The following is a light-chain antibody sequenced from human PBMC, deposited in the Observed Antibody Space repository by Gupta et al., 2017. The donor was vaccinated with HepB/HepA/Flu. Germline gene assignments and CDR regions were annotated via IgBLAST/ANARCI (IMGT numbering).Light chain of an antibody. CDR3: SSDTSSSSMV. CDR2: DVS. J-gene: IGLJ3*02. CDR1: SSDVGGYNY. Sequence: QSALTQPASVSGSPGQSITISCPGTSSDVGGYNYVSWYQQHPGKAPKLMIYDVSNRTSGVSNRFSGSKSGNTASLTISGLQEEDEADYYCSSDTSSSSMVFGGGTKLTVL. V-gene: IGLV2-14*03.